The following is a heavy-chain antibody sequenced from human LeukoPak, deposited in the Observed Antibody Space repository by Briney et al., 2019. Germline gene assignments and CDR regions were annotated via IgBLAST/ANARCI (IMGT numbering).Heavy chain of an antibody. Sequence: PSETLSLTCTVSGVSISTYHWSRIRQPAGKGLEWIGRIHSSGSTNYDPSLKSRVTMSIDTSKNQFSLKVTSVTAADTAVYYCARDGLYSNGYSYFDFWGQGTLVTVSS. CDR2: IHSSGST. D-gene: IGHD5-18*01. V-gene: IGHV4-4*07. CDR1: GVSISTYH. J-gene: IGHJ4*02. CDR3: ARDGLYSNGYSYFDF.